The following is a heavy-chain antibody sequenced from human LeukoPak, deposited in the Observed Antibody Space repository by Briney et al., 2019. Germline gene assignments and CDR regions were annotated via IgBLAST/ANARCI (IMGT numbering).Heavy chain of an antibody. CDR1: GFTFSSYA. V-gene: IGHV3-23*01. D-gene: IGHD3-3*01. J-gene: IGHJ4*02. CDR2: ISGSGGST. Sequence: QPGGSLRLSCAASGFTFSSYAMSWARQAPGKGLEWVSAISGSGGSTYYADSVKGRFTISRDNSKNTLYLQMNSLRAEDTAVYYCAKPRGDFGVVPFDYWGQGTLVTVSS. CDR3: AKPRGDFGVVPFDY.